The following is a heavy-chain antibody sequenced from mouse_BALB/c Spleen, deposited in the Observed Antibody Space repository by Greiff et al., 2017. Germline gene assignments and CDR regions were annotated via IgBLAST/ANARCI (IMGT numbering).Heavy chain of an antibody. Sequence: EVKLVESGGGLVQPGGSLKLSCAASGFTFSDYYMYWVRQTPEKRLEWVATISDGGSYTYYPDSVKGRFTISRDNAKNNLYLQMSSLKSEDTAMYYCARDLGGNYVGYFDYWGQGTTLTVSS. CDR2: ISDGGSYT. D-gene: IGHD2-1*01. V-gene: IGHV5-4*02. J-gene: IGHJ2*01. CDR3: ARDLGGNYVGYFDY. CDR1: GFTFSDYY.